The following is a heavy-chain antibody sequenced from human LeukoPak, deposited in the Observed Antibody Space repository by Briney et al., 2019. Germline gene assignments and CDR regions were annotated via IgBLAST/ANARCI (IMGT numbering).Heavy chain of an antibody. J-gene: IGHJ4*02. D-gene: IGHD2-2*01. Sequence: GGSLRLSSAASGFTFSSYWMHWVRQAPGKGLVWVSNINSDGSTTTYADSVKGRFTISRDNSKNTLYLQMNSLRAEDTAVYYCAKDRSSSTSCYGDFDYWGQGTLVTVSS. CDR1: GFTFSSYW. V-gene: IGHV3-74*01. CDR3: AKDRSSSTSCYGDFDY. CDR2: INSDGSTT.